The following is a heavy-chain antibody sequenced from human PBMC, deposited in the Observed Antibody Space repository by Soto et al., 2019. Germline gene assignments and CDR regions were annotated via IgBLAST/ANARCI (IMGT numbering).Heavy chain of an antibody. CDR3: ARVRTVDFWSGYPNNNDAFDI. CDR1: GFTFSSYS. D-gene: IGHD3-3*01. CDR2: ISSSSSYI. J-gene: IGHJ3*02. Sequence: GGSLRLSCAASGFTFSSYSMNWVRQAPGKGLEWVSSISSSSSYIYYADSVKGRFTISRDNAKNLLYLQMNSLRAEDTAVYYCARVRTVDFWSGYPNNNDAFDIWGQGTMVTVSS. V-gene: IGHV3-21*01.